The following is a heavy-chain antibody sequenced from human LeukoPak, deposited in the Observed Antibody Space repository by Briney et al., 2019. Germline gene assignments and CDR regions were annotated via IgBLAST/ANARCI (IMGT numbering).Heavy chain of an antibody. CDR2: IYYSGST. D-gene: IGHD1-26*01. Sequence: SETLSLTCTVSGGSISSGGYYWSWIRQHPGKGLEWIGYIYYSGSTYYNPSLKSRVTISVDTSKNQFSLKLSSVTAADTAVYYCARGDSGGDWFDPWGLGTLVTVSS. CDR3: ARGDSGGDWFDP. V-gene: IGHV4-31*03. J-gene: IGHJ5*02. CDR1: GGSISSGGYY.